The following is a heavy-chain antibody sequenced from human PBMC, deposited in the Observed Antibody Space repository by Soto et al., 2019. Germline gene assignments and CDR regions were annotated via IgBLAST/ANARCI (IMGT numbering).Heavy chain of an antibody. CDR2: IYYSGST. V-gene: IGHV4-39*01. D-gene: IGHD3-22*01. Sequence: SETLSLTCTVSGGSISSGSYYWGWIRQPPGKGLEWIGSIYYSGSTYYNPSLKSRVTISVDTSKNQFSLKLSSVTAADTAVYYCARINTYYYDSSGYFLCPWGQGTLVTVSS. CDR3: ARINTYYYDSSGYFLCP. J-gene: IGHJ5*02. CDR1: GGSISSGSYY.